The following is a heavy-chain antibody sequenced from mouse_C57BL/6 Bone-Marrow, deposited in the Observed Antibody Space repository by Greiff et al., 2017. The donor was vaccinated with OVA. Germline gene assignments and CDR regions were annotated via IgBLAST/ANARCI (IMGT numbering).Heavy chain of an antibody. D-gene: IGHD2-12*01. Sequence: QVQLQQSGAELARPGASVKLSCKASGYTFTSYGISWVKQRTGQGLEWIGEIYPRSGNTYYNEKFKGKATLTADKDSSTAYIELRSLTSEDSAVYFCARRYAIRRDWYFDVWGTGTTVTVSS. CDR2: IYPRSGNT. CDR3: ARRYAIRRDWYFDV. CDR1: GYTFTSYG. J-gene: IGHJ1*03. V-gene: IGHV1-81*01.